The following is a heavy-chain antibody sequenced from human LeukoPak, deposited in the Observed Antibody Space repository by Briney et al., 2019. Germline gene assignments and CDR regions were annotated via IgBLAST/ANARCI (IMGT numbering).Heavy chain of an antibody. V-gene: IGHV3-30*02. Sequence: PGGSPRLSCAVSGFTLSSCGMHWVRQAPGKGLEWLAGISHDGGNKYYADSVKGRFTISRDNSQNTLDLQLNSLRAEDTALYYCAKETMVTLGSYFHYWGQGTQVTVSS. J-gene: IGHJ4*02. CDR3: AKETMVTLGSYFHY. CDR1: GFTLSSCG. CDR2: ISHDGGNK. D-gene: IGHD4-23*01.